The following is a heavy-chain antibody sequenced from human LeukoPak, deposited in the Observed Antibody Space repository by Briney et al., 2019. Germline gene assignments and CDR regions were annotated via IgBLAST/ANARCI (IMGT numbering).Heavy chain of an antibody. CDR2: INSNGGGT. V-gene: IGHV3-64*01. D-gene: IGHD6-6*01. CDR3: TRVQYSSSVSYYYYYYYMDV. Sequence: PGGSLRLSCAASGFTFGTYSMHWVRQAPGKGLEYVSAINSNGGGTYYANSVKGRFTISRGNSKNTLYLQMGSLRAEDMAVYYRTRVQYSSSVSYYYYYYYMDVWGKGTTVTVSS. J-gene: IGHJ6*03. CDR1: GFTFGTYS.